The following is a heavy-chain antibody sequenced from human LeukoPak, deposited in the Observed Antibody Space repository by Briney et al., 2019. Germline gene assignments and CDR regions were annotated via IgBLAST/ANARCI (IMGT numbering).Heavy chain of an antibody. CDR3: VRDQGAFDM. V-gene: IGHV3-7*05. CDR2: IKQDASEK. J-gene: IGHJ3*02. Sequence: GGSLRLSCAGSGITLSSYWMSWVRHAPGKGLEGVGNIKQDASEKYFVDSLRGRFTISRDNAKNSLFLQMNSLRADDTAVYYCVRDQGAFDMWGHGTMVTVSS. CDR1: GITLSSYW.